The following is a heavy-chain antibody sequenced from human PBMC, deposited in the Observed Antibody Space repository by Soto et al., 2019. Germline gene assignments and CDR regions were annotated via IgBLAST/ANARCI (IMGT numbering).Heavy chain of an antibody. Sequence: GGSLRLSCSASGFTFSEYSMHRVRQAPGKGLQYVSTISSDGDITYYADSVKGRFTISRDNSKNTLYLQMNSLRPEDTAVYYCVKVSTFYDILTGYYSTNFFDPWGQGTLVTVSA. J-gene: IGHJ5*02. D-gene: IGHD3-9*01. CDR3: VKVSTFYDILTGYYSTNFFDP. CDR1: GFTFSEYS. V-gene: IGHV3-64D*06. CDR2: ISSDGDIT.